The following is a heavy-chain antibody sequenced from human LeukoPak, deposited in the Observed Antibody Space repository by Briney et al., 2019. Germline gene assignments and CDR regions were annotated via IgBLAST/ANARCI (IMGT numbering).Heavy chain of an antibody. CDR3: VRPRGIAAAGIFGAFDY. D-gene: IGHD6-13*01. V-gene: IGHV3-30*04. J-gene: IGHJ4*02. CDR1: GFTFSSYA. Sequence: QTGGSLRLSCAASGFTFSSYAMHWVRQAPGKGLEWVALISFDGRNRYYADSVKGRFTISRDNSKNTLYVQMNSLRAEDTAVYYCVRPRGIAAAGIFGAFDYWGQGILVTVSS. CDR2: ISFDGRNR.